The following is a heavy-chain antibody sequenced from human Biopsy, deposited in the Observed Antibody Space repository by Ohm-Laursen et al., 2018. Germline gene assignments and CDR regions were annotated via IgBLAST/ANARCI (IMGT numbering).Heavy chain of an antibody. V-gene: IGHV4-59*01. D-gene: IGHD6-19*01. CDR1: GGSIYNFF. CDR3: ARGRRTSGWPYFDN. CDR2: IYSGGNT. J-gene: IGHJ4*02. Sequence: SETLSLTCTVSGGSIYNFFWNWIRQSPGQGLEYIGFIYSGGNTNYNPSLKNRVTMSVDTSKNQFYLKLYSVTAADTAVYYCARGRRTSGWPYFDNWGQGALVIVSP.